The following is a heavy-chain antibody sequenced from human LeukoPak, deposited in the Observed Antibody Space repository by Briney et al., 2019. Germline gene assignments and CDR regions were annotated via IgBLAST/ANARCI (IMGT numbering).Heavy chain of an antibody. CDR3: ARVRLGSGWSLFDF. J-gene: IGHJ4*02. CDR1: GFTVSSNY. CDR2: LYIGGGT. V-gene: IGHV3-53*04. Sequence: PGGSLRLSCAASGFTVSSNYMSWVRQAPGKGLEWVSVLYIGGGTYYADSVKGRFTISRHISQNTLYLQMNSLRAEDTAVYYCARVRLGSGWSLFDFWGQGTLVTVSS. D-gene: IGHD6-19*01.